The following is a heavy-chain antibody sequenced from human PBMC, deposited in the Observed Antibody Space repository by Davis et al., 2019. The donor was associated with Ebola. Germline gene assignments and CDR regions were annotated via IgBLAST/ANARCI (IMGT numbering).Heavy chain of an antibody. Sequence: GESLKISCKGSGYSFTSYWISWVRQMPGKGLEWMGTIDPSDSYTKYSPSFEGHVTISADKSTSNVYLQWSSLKASDTAMYYCAREDTNIHYYMDVWGKGTTVTVSS. CDR2: IDPSDSYT. CDR1: GYSFTSYW. CDR3: AREDTNIHYYMDV. D-gene: IGHD2-8*01. J-gene: IGHJ6*03. V-gene: IGHV5-10-1*01.